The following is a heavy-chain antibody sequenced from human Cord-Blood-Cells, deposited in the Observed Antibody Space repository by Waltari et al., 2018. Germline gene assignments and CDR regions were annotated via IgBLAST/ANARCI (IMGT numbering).Heavy chain of an antibody. CDR1: GGTFSSYA. CDR3: ARGSGSYPQYYFDY. V-gene: IGHV1-69*01. J-gene: IGHJ4*02. D-gene: IGHD3-10*01. CDR2: SIPIVGTA. Sequence: QVQLVQSGAEVKKPGSSVKVSCKASGGTFSSYAISWVRQAPGQGLEWMGGSIPIVGTANYAQKFQGRVTITADESTSTAYMELSSLRSEDTAVYYCARGSGSYPQYYFDYWGQGTLVTVSS.